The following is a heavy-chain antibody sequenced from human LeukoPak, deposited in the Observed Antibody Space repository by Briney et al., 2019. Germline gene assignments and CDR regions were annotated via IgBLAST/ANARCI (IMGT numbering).Heavy chain of an antibody. V-gene: IGHV3-7*01. CDR3: ARDATRGGDNDY. D-gene: IGHD2-21*02. CDR2: INEDGSYE. Sequence: GGSLRLSCAVSGFTFTSYWMGWVRQAPGKGLEWVANINEDGSYEYHADSVKGRLTISRDNAKNSLYLQMNSLRAEDTAVYYCARDATRGGDNDYWGQGTRVIVSS. CDR1: GFTFTSYW. J-gene: IGHJ4*02.